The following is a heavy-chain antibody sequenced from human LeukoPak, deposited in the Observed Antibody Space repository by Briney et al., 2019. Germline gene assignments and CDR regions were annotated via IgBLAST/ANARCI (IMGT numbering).Heavy chain of an antibody. Sequence: GGSLRLSCAASGFTFSSYSMNWVRQAPGKGLEWVSYISSSSSTIYYADSVKGRFTISRDNAKNSLYLQMNSLRAEDTAVYYCARGGYCSGGSCYWSAFDIWGQGTMVTVSS. CDR1: GFTFSSYS. CDR3: ARGGYCSGGSCYWSAFDI. V-gene: IGHV3-48*01. D-gene: IGHD2-15*01. J-gene: IGHJ3*02. CDR2: ISSSSSTI.